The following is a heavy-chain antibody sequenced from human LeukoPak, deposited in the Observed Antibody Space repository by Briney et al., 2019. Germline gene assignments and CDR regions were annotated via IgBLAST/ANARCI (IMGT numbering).Heavy chain of an antibody. Sequence: PGGSLRLSCAASGFTFSSYSMNWVRQPPGKGLEWIGEIYHSGSTNYNPSLKSRVTISVDKSKNQFSLKLSSVTAADTAVYYCARDLDGRWWSFDYWGQGTLVTVSS. CDR2: IYHSGST. J-gene: IGHJ4*02. CDR3: ARDLDGRWWSFDY. D-gene: IGHD2-15*01. V-gene: IGHV4-4*02. CDR1: GFTFSSYSM.